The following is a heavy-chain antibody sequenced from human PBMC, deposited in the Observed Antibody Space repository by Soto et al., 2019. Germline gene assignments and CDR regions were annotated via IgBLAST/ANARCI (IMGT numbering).Heavy chain of an antibody. V-gene: IGHV3-48*03. D-gene: IGHD3-10*01. Sequence: ESGGGLVQPGGSLRLSCAASRFAFSSYEMNWVRQAPGKGLEWVSYISGSAITIYYADSVKGRFTISRDNAKNSLYLQMNSLRAEDTAVYYCARGSDGSGSYYRALDYWGQGALVTVSS. CDR2: ISGSAITI. J-gene: IGHJ4*02. CDR3: ARGSDGSGSYYRALDY. CDR1: RFAFSSYE.